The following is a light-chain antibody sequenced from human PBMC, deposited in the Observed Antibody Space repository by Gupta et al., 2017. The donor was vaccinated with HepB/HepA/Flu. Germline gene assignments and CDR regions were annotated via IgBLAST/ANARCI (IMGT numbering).Light chain of an antibody. Sequence: EIVMTQSPATLSVSTGERATLSCRASQSVSSKLAWYQQKPAQAPRLLIYDASIRATGIPARFSGSGSGTEFTLTISGLQSEDFAVYYCEQYTYRPPWTFGQGTRVEIK. CDR1: QSVSSK. CDR3: EQYTYRPPWT. J-gene: IGKJ1*01. V-gene: IGKV3-15*01. CDR2: DAS.